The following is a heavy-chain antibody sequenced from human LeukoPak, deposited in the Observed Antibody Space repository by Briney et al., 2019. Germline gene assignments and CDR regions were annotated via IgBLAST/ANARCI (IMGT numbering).Heavy chain of an antibody. Sequence: SVKVSCKASGGTFSSYAISWVRQAPGQGLEWMGGIIPIFGTANYAQKFQGRVTITADESTSTAYMELSSLRSEDTAVYYCARASYSYDINGWVPFDYWGQGTLVTVSS. J-gene: IGHJ4*02. V-gene: IGHV1-69*13. D-gene: IGHD3-22*01. CDR3: ARASYSYDINGWVPFDY. CDR2: IIPIFGTA. CDR1: GGTFSSYA.